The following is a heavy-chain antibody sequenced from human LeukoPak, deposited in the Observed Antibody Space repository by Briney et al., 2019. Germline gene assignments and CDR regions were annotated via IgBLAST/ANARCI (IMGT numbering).Heavy chain of an antibody. CDR3: ARGPSSRSPAAGDWHFDL. J-gene: IGHJ2*01. D-gene: IGHD2-2*01. V-gene: IGHV3-30*02. CDR2: IRFDGSDK. CDR1: GFTFNTYG. Sequence: GGSLRLSCAASGFTFNTYGMHWVRQAPGRGLEWVAFIRFDGSDKYYADSVRGRFTISRDNSKNTLFLQMNSLRAEDTAVYYCARGPSSRSPAAGDWHFDLWGRGTLVTVSS.